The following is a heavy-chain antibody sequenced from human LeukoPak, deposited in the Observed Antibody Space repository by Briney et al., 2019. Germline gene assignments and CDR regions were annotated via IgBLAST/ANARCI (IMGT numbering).Heavy chain of an antibody. CDR1: GGSFSGYY. J-gene: IGHJ3*02. CDR3: AIFPNDYGDFDAFDI. D-gene: IGHD4-17*01. CDR2: INHSGST. V-gene: IGHV4-34*01. Sequence: SETLSLTCAVYGGSFSGYYWSWIRQPPGKGLGWIGEINHSGSTNYNPSLKSRVTISVDTSKNQFSLKLSSVTAADTAVYYCAIFPNDYGDFDAFDIWGQGTMVTVSS.